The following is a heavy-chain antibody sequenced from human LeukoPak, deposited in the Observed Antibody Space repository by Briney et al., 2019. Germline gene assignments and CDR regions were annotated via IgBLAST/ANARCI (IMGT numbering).Heavy chain of an antibody. V-gene: IGHV4-34*01. CDR1: GGSFSGYY. CDR3: ARGIYDSSGDELDAFDI. J-gene: IGHJ3*02. CDR2: INHSGST. D-gene: IGHD3-22*01. Sequence: SETLSLTCAVYGGSFSGYYWSWIRQPPGKGLEWIGEINHSGSTNYNPSLKSRVTISVDTSKNQFSLKLSSVTAADTAVYYCARGIYDSSGDELDAFDIWGQGTMVTVSS.